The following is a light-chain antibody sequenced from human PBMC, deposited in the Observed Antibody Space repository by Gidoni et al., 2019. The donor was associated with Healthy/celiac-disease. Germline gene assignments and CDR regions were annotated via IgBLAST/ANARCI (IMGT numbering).Light chain of an antibody. CDR3: QQYNNWPWT. Sequence: EIVMTQSPANLSVSPGERATLSCRASQSVSSNLAWYQQKPGHAPRLLIYGASTRATGIPARFSGRGSGTECTLTISSLQSEDFAVYYCQQYNNWPWTFGQGTKVEIK. CDR2: GAS. CDR1: QSVSSN. V-gene: IGKV3-15*01. J-gene: IGKJ1*01.